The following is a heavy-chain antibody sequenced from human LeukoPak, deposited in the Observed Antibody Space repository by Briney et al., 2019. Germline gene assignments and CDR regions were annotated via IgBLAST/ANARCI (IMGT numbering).Heavy chain of an antibody. V-gene: IGHV1-69*05. CDR2: IIPIFGTA. CDR1: GYTFTGYY. CDR3: AMLTYYYDSSGPSYDY. Sequence: SVKVSCKASGYTFTGYYMHWVRQAPGQGLEWMGGIIPIFGTANYAQKFQGRVTITTDESTSTAYMELSSLRSEDTAVYYCAMLTYYYDSSGPSYDYWGQGTLVTVSS. J-gene: IGHJ4*02. D-gene: IGHD3-22*01.